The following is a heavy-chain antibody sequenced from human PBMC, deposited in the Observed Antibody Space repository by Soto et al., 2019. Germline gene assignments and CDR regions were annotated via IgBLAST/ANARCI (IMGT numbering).Heavy chain of an antibody. J-gene: IGHJ4*02. CDR3: AIDSPITRFNSSG. CDR1: GGSISSSSYY. D-gene: IGHD6-19*01. Sequence: SETLSLTCTVSGGSISSSSYYWGWIRQPPGKGLEWIGSIYYSGSTYYNPSLKSRVTISVDTSKNQFSLKLSSVTAADTAVYYCAIDSPITRFNSSGWGQGTLVTVSS. V-gene: IGHV4-39*02. CDR2: IYYSGST.